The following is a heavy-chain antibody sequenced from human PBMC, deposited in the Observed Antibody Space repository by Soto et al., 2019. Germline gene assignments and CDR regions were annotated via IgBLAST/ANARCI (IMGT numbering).Heavy chain of an antibody. CDR3: AKEAGAAFKS. CDR2: IFPLVAMV. D-gene: IGHD1-26*01. J-gene: IGHJ4*02. Sequence: QVHLVQSGAEMKKPGSSVKVSCKVSGGDLTNSGISWVRQAPGQGLEWMGGIFPLVAMVDYSQKFQGRVTITADESTNTAYMDLGSLRPEDTAVYYCAKEAGAAFKSWGQGTLVIVSS. V-gene: IGHV1-69*12. CDR1: GGDLTNSG.